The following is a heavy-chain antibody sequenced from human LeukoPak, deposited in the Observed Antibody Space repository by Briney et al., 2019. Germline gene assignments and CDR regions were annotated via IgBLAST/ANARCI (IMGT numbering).Heavy chain of an antibody. CDR1: GYTFTGYY. J-gene: IGHJ3*02. CDR2: INPNSGGT. D-gene: IGHD1-26*01. V-gene: IGHV1-2*02. CDR3: AEVVVGATTPEVAFDI. Sequence: ASVKVSCKASGYTFTGYYMHWVRQAPGQGLEWMGWINPNSGGTNYAHKFQGRVTMTRDTSISTAYMELSRTRSDDTAVYYWAEVVVGATTPEVAFDIWGQGTMVSVSS.